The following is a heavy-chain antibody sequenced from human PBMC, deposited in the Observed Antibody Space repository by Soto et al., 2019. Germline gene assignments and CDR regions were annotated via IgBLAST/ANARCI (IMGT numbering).Heavy chain of an antibody. V-gene: IGHV1-2*02. Sequence: ASVKVSCKASGYIFSDYYLHWVQQAPGEGLEWMGWINPNSGGINYAKKFQGRVTMTRDTSISTASMELSRLRSDDTAVYYCARGSRMGAITVPLDYWGQGTLVT. J-gene: IGHJ4*02. CDR3: ARGSRMGAITVPLDY. CDR2: INPNSGGI. CDR1: GYIFSDYY. D-gene: IGHD1-26*01.